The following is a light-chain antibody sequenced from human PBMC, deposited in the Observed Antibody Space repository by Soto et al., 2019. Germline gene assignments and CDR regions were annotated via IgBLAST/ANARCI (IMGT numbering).Light chain of an antibody. Sequence: QTVVTQEPSFSVSPGGTLTLTCGLSSGSVSISYYPSWYQQMPGQAPRTLIYSTSTRSFGVPDRFSGSILGNKAALTITGAQADDEDHYYCVLYMGSGISVFGGGTKLTVL. CDR1: SGSVSISYY. V-gene: IGLV8-61*01. CDR2: STS. J-gene: IGLJ3*02. CDR3: VLYMGSGISV.